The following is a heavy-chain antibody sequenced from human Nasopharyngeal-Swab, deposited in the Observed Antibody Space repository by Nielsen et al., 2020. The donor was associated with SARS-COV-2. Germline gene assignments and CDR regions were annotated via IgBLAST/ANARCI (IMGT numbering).Heavy chain of an antibody. CDR3: ASCLGDAFDI. CDR2: IYYNGSA. Sequence: RQAPGKGLEWIGSIYYNGSAYYNPSLKSRVTISVDTSKIQFSLKLISVTAADTAVYYCASCLGDAFDIWGQGTMVTVSS. V-gene: IGHV4-39*01. J-gene: IGHJ3*02.